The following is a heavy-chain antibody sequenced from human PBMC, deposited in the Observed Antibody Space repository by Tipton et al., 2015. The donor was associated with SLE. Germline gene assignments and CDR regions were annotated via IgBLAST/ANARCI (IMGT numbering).Heavy chain of an antibody. CDR2: ISWNSGSI. Sequence: ATSGFTFDDYAMHWVRLAPGKGLEWVSGISWNSGSIDYTDSVKGRFTISRDNAKTSLYLQMHSLRAEDTALYYCAKDRGAGLGNDALDIWGQGTLVTVSS. CDR1: GFTFDDYA. V-gene: IGHV3-9*01. J-gene: IGHJ3*02. D-gene: IGHD3-10*01. CDR3: AKDRGAGLGNDALDI.